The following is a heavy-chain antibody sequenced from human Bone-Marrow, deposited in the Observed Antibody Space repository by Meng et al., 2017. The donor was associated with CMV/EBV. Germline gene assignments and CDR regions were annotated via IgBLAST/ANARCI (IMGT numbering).Heavy chain of an antibody. V-gene: IGHV3-64*02. Sequence: GGSLRLSCAASGFTFSSFAMHWVRQAPGKGLEYVSAISSNGGSTYYADSVKGRFTISRDNSKNTLYLQMGSLRAEDMAVYYCARDNWGPDYWGQGNLVNVAS. CDR3: ARDNWGPDY. J-gene: IGHJ4*02. CDR1: GFTFSSFA. CDR2: ISSNGGST. D-gene: IGHD7-27*01.